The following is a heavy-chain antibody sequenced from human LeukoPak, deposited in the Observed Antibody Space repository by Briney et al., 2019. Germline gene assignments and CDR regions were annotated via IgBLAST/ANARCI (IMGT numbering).Heavy chain of an antibody. J-gene: IGHJ5*02. CDR2: ISAYNGNT. Sequence: ASVKVSCXASGYTFTSYGISWVRLAPGQGLEWMGWISAYNGNTNYAQKLQGRVTMTTDTSTSTAYMELRSLRSDDTAVYYCAREIPIFGVARIGWFDPWGQGTLVTVSS. CDR3: AREIPIFGVARIGWFDP. D-gene: IGHD3-3*01. V-gene: IGHV1-18*01. CDR1: GYTFTSYG.